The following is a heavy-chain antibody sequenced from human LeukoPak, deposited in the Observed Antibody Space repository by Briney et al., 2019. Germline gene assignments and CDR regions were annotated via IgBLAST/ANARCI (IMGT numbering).Heavy chain of an antibody. D-gene: IGHD3-10*01. CDR1: GGSFSGYY. Sequence: SETLSLTCAVYGGSFSGYYWSWIRQPPGKGLEWIGEINHSGSTNYNPSLKSRVTISVDTSKNQFSLKLSPVTAADTAVYYCARDYYGSGSYRFDYWGQGTLVTVSS. V-gene: IGHV4-34*01. CDR2: INHSGST. CDR3: ARDYYGSGSYRFDY. J-gene: IGHJ4*02.